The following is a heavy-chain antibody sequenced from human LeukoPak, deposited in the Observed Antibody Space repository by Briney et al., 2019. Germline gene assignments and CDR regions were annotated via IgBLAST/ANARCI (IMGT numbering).Heavy chain of an antibody. CDR1: GFTFADYV. J-gene: IGHJ4*02. CDR3: AKDAKNYDILTGFDY. CDR2: ISWNSGSI. D-gene: IGHD3-9*01. V-gene: IGHV3-9*01. Sequence: GGSLRLSCAASGFTFADYVMHWVRQAPGKGLEWVSGISWNSGSIGYADSVKGRFTISRDNAKNSLYLQMNSLRAEDTALYYCAKDAKNYDILTGFDYWGQGTLVTVSS.